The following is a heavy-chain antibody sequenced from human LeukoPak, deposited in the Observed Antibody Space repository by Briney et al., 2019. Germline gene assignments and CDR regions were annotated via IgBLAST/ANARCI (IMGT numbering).Heavy chain of an antibody. CDR1: GFTFSDYW. Sequence: GGSLRLSCVVSGFTFSDYWMTWVRQAPGKGLEWVANIKQDESEKYYVDSVEGRFTISRDNAKNSLYLQMNSLRAEDTAVYYCARDSETAGEWFDYWGQGTLVTVSS. D-gene: IGHD2-8*01. V-gene: IGHV3-7*04. J-gene: IGHJ4*02. CDR3: ARDSETAGEWFDY. CDR2: IKQDESEK.